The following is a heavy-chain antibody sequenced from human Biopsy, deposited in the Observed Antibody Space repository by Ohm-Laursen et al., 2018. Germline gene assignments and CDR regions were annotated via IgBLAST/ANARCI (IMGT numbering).Heavy chain of an antibody. CDR3: ATKLTGYFHH. V-gene: IGHV1-69*06. D-gene: IGHD3-9*01. CDR1: GGTFSNYG. J-gene: IGHJ1*01. CDR2: NIPILGTG. Sequence: GDSVKVSCKAPGGTFSNYGVNWVRQAPGQGLEWLGGNIPILGTGNYAQKFQDRVTVAADTSTSTATMELRSLRSDDAAVYYCATKLTGYFHHWGQGTLVSVSS.